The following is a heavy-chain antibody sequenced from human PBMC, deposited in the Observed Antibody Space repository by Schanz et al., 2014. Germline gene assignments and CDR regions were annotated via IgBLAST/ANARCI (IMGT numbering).Heavy chain of an antibody. J-gene: IGHJ4*02. CDR3: AKGRRGYFDSSGSYWGTFDF. V-gene: IGHV3-30-3*01. CDR2: ISYDGSNK. CDR1: GFTLSSYA. Sequence: QVQLVESGGGVVQPGRSLRLSCAAYGFTLSSYAMHWVRQAPGKGLEWVAVISYDGSNKYYADSVKGRFTISRDNSKNALYLRMKGLRAEDTAVYYCAKGRRGYFDSSGSYWGTFDFWGQGTLVSVSS. D-gene: IGHD3-22*01.